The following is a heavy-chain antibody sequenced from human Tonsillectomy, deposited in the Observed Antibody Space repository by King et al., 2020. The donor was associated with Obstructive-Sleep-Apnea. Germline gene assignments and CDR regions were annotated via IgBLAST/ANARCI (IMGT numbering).Heavy chain of an antibody. D-gene: IGHD2-21*02. CDR1: GGSISSGGYY. CDR3: ARRVIVVVAGGFDP. Sequence: PLQESGPGLVKPSQTLSLTCTVSGGSISSGGYYWSWIRQHPGKGLEWIGYIYYSGSTYYSPSLKSRVTISVDTSKNQFSLNLSSVTAADTAVYYCARRVIVVVAGGFDPWGQGTLVTVSS. J-gene: IGHJ5*02. V-gene: IGHV4-31*03. CDR2: IYYSGST.